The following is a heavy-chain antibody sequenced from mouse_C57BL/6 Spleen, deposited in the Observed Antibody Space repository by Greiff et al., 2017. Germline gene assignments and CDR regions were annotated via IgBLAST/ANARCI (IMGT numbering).Heavy chain of an antibody. D-gene: IGHD2-3*01. V-gene: IGHV14-1*01. CDR2: IDPADGDT. Sequence: EVQLQQSGAELVRPGASVKLSCTASGFNIKDYYMHWVKQRPEQGLEWIGRIDPADGDTEYAPKFQGKATMTADTSSNTAYLQLSSLTSEDTAVXYCTYDGYYGAMDYWGQGTSVTVSS. J-gene: IGHJ4*01. CDR1: GFNIKDYY. CDR3: TYDGYYGAMDY.